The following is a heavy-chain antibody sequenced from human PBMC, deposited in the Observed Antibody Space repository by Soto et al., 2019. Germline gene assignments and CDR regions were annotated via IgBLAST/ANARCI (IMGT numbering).Heavy chain of an antibody. CDR1: GYTFTGYY. V-gene: IGHV1-2*04. CDR2: INPNSGGT. Sequence: ASVKVSCKASGYTFTGYYMHWVRQAPGQGLEWMGWINPNSGGTNYAQKFQGWVTMTRDTSISTAYMELSRLRSDDTAIYYCARDIYMAAAGTAYDYWGQGTLVTVSS. CDR3: ARDIYMAAAGTAYDY. J-gene: IGHJ4*02. D-gene: IGHD6-13*01.